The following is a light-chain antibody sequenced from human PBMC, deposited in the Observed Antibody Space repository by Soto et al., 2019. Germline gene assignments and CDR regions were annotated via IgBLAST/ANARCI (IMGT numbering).Light chain of an antibody. V-gene: IGKV3-20*01. J-gene: IGKJ3*01. CDR1: QSVSSKY. Sequence: ESVLTQSPGTLSLSPGERATLSCRASQSVSSKYFAWYQQKPGQAPRVLIYGTSIRASGVQERFSGGGSVTDLPLTITRLEPEDFAVYYCQQYGSSRCPCGPGTKVDF. CDR2: GTS. CDR3: QQYGSSRCP.